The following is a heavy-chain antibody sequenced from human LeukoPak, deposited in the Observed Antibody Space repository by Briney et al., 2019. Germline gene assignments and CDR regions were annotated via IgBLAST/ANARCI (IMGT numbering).Heavy chain of an antibody. J-gene: IGHJ3*02. D-gene: IGHD3-22*01. Sequence: PSETLSLTCTVSGGSISSSSYYWGWIRQPPGKGLEWIGSIYYSGSTYYNPSLKSRVTISVETSKNQFSLKLRSVTAADTAVYYCARDRDYYDSSGYYYHDAFDIWGQGTMVTVSS. CDR1: GGSISSSSYY. CDR3: ARDRDYYDSSGYYYHDAFDI. CDR2: IYYSGST. V-gene: IGHV4-39*07.